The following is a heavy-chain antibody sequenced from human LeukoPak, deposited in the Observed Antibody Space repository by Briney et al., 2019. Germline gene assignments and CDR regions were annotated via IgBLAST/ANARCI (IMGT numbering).Heavy chain of an antibody. CDR3: ARGGWGWFDP. D-gene: IGHD3-16*01. CDR2: IYYSGTT. CDR1: GGSISSYY. J-gene: IGHJ5*02. V-gene: IGHV4-59*01. Sequence: SETLSLTCTVSGGSISSYYWSWIRQPPGKGLEWIGYIYYSGTTNYNPSLKSRVTISVDTSKNQFSLKLRSVTAADTAVYYCARGGWGWFDPWGQGTLVTVSS.